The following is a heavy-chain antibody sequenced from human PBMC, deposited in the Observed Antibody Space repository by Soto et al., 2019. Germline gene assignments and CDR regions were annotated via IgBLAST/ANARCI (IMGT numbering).Heavy chain of an antibody. V-gene: IGHV1-18*04. J-gene: IGHJ6*02. CDR2: ISAYSGNT. CDR1: GYTFINYG. CDR3: ARDQSTVTTRSYYGGMDV. D-gene: IGHD4-4*01. Sequence: ASVKVSCKASGYTFINYGINWVRQAPGQGLEWMGWISAYSGNTFFAQNVQGRVTLTTDTFTSTAYMEVRGLRSDDTAVFYCARDQSTVTTRSYYGGMDVWGQGTTVTVSS.